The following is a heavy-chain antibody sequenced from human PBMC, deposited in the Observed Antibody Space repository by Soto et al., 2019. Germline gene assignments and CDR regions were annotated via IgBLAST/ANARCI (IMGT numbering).Heavy chain of an antibody. CDR3: ARDSIAAAGDWFDP. J-gene: IGHJ5*02. V-gene: IGHV4-59*01. Sequence: SETLSLTCTVSGGSISSYYWSWIRQPPGKGLEWIGYIYYSGSTNYNPSLKSRVTISVDTSKNQFSLKLSSVTAADTAVYYCARDSIAAAGDWFDPWGQGTLVTVSS. CDR2: IYYSGST. D-gene: IGHD6-13*01. CDR1: GGSISSYY.